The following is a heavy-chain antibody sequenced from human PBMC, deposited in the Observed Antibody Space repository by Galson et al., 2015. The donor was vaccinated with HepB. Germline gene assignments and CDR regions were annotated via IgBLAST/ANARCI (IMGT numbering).Heavy chain of an antibody. Sequence: SLRLSCAASGFTVSSNYVTWVRQPPGKGLDWVSVIYSGGSTYYADSVKGRFTIFRDNSKNTLYLQMNSLRPEDTAVYYCARGEAGSGSYYGSSWGQGTLVTVSS. J-gene: IGHJ4*02. D-gene: IGHD3-10*01. CDR3: ARGEAGSGSYYGSS. CDR1: GFTVSSNY. V-gene: IGHV3-66*02. CDR2: IYSGGST.